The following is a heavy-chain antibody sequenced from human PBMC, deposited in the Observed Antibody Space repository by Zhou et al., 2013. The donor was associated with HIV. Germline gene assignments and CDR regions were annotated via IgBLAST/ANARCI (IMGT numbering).Heavy chain of an antibody. J-gene: IGHJ4*02. D-gene: IGHD3-22*01. Sequence: QVQLVQSGPEVKKPGSSVKVSCKASGGTFSTYGISWVRQAPGHGLEWMGGIIPIFGSANYAQKFQGRVTITADESTTTAHMELSSLRSEDTAVYYCARGGSGYGYWGQGTLVTVSS. CDR2: IIPIFGSA. V-gene: IGHV1-69*12. CDR3: ARGGSGYGY. CDR1: GGTFSTYG.